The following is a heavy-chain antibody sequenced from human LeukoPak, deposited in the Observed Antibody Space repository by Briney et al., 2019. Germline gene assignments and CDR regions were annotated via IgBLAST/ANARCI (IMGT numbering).Heavy chain of an antibody. V-gene: IGHV3-53*01. D-gene: IGHD2-15*01. Sequence: GGSLRLSCAASGFTFSSYNMSWVRQAPGKGLEWVSVIYSGGSTYYADSVKGRFTISRDNSKNTLYLQMNSLRAEDTAVYYCARDRTVAATPRGYYYYGMDVWGKGTTVTVSS. CDR1: GFTFSSYN. CDR3: ARDRTVAATPRGYYYYGMDV. J-gene: IGHJ6*04. CDR2: IYSGGST.